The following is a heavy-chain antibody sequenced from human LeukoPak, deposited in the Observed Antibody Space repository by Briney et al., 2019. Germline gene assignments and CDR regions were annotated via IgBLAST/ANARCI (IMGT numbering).Heavy chain of an antibody. Sequence: SETLSLTCTVSGGSISSSSYYWSWIRQPPGKGLEWIGEINHSGSTNYNPSLKSRVTISVDTSKNQFSLKLSSVTAADTAVYYCARVFVVSDRQELIYCSSTSCSTPRYYYYGMDVWGQGTTVTVSS. CDR2: INHSGST. CDR3: ARVFVVSDRQELIYCSSTSCSTPRYYYYGMDV. J-gene: IGHJ6*02. V-gene: IGHV4-39*07. D-gene: IGHD2-2*01. CDR1: GGSISSSSYY.